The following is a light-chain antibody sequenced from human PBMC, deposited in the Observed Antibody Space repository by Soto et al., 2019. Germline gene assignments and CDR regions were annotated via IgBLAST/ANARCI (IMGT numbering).Light chain of an antibody. Sequence: EIVLTQSPGTLSLSPGERATHSCRASQSVSSSYLAWYQQKPGQAPRLLIYGASSRATGIPDRFSGSGSGTDFTLTISRLEPEDFVVYYCQQYGSSPLTFGGGTKVDIK. CDR2: GAS. CDR1: QSVSSSY. CDR3: QQYGSSPLT. V-gene: IGKV3-20*01. J-gene: IGKJ4*01.